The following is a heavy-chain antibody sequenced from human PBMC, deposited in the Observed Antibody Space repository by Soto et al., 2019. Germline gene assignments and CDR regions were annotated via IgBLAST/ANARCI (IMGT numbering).Heavy chain of an antibody. CDR3: ARDYEYSSSPNWFDP. J-gene: IGHJ5*02. V-gene: IGHV3-21*01. CDR2: ISSSSSYI. CDR1: GFTFSSYS. Sequence: EVQLVESGGGLVKPGGSLRLSCAASGFTFSSYSMNWVRQAPGKGLEWVSSISSSSSYIYYADSVKGRFTISRDNAKNSLYLQMNSLRAEDTAVYYCARDYEYSSSPNWFDPWGQGTLVTVSS. D-gene: IGHD6-6*01.